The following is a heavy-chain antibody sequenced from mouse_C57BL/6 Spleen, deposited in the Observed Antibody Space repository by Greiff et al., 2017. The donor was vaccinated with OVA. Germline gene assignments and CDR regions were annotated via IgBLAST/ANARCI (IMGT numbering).Heavy chain of an antibody. Sequence: VQLQQPGAELVKPGASVKLSCKASGYTFTSYWMHWVKQRPGQGLEWIGMIHPNSGSTNYNEKFKSKATLTVDKSSSTAYMQLSSLTSEDAAVYFCARVIYEPCMDYWGQGTSVTVSS. CDR3: ARVIYEPCMDY. V-gene: IGHV1-64*01. J-gene: IGHJ4*01. D-gene: IGHD2-3*01. CDR1: GYTFTSYW. CDR2: IHPNSGST.